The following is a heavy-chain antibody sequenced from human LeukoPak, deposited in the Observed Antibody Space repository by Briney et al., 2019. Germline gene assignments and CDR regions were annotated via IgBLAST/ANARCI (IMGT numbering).Heavy chain of an antibody. CDR3: AKGGDDIVVVPAAVPDY. D-gene: IGHD2-2*01. J-gene: IGHJ4*02. Sequence: GGSLRLSCAASGFTFSSYAMSWVRQAPGKGLEWVSAISGSGGSTYYADSVKGRFTISRDNSKNTLYLQMNSLRAEDTAVYYCAKGGDDIVVVPAAVPDYWGQGTLVTVSS. CDR1: GFTFSSYA. V-gene: IGHV3-23*01. CDR2: ISGSGGST.